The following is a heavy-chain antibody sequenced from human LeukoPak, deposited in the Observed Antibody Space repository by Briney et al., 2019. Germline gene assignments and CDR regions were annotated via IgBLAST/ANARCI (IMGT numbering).Heavy chain of an antibody. J-gene: IGHJ4*02. V-gene: IGHV5-51*01. CDR2: IYPGDSDT. CDR1: GYAFTSYW. Sequence: GESLKISCEGSGYAFTSYWIGWVRQMPGKGLEWMGIIYPGDSDTRYSPSFQGQVTISADASISTAYLQWSSLKASDSAMYYCARRIYGDARFDYWGQGTLVTVSS. D-gene: IGHD4-17*01. CDR3: ARRIYGDARFDY.